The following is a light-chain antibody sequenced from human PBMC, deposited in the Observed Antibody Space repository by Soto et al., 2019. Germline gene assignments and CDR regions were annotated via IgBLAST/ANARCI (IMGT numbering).Light chain of an antibody. J-gene: IGKJ2*01. V-gene: IGKV3D-15*01. CDR1: QSVSSN. CDR2: GAS. Sequence: EIVMTQSPATLSVSPGERATLSCRASQSVSSNLAWYQQKPDQAPRLLIYGASIMAPGIPARFSGSGSATDLTVTLSRLLSEDFADHNCQHYYYWSRYPFGQGTQLHIK. CDR3: QHYYYWSRYP.